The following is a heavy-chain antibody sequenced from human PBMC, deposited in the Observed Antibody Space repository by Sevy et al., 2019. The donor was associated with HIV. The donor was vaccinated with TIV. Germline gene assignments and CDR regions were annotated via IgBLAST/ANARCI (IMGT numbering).Heavy chain of an antibody. J-gene: IGHJ6*02. CDR1: GFTFSSAW. D-gene: IGHD5-12*01. Sequence: GGSLRLSCAASGFTFSSAWMSWVRQAPGKGLEWVGRIKSKIDGGAIDYAAPVKGRFSISREDSKNTVYLQMNSLKTEDTAVYYGIKDPGYRGYDEEVINYYYYGMDVWGQGTTVTVSS. CDR2: IKSKIDGGAI. CDR3: IKDPGYRGYDEEVINYYYYGMDV. V-gene: IGHV3-15*01.